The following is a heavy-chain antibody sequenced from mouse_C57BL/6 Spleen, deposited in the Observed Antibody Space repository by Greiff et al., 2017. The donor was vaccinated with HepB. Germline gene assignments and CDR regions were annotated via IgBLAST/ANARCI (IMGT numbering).Heavy chain of an antibody. CDR3: ARRGYSNYVAMDY. Sequence: VQLQQPGAELVRPGSSVKLSCKASGYTFTSYWMHWVKQRPIQGLEWIGNIDPSDSETHYNQKFKDKATLTVDKSSSTAYMQLSSLTSEDSAVYYCARRGYSNYVAMDYWGQGTSVTVSS. CDR2: IDPSDSET. CDR1: GYTFTSYW. V-gene: IGHV1-52*01. J-gene: IGHJ4*01. D-gene: IGHD2-5*01.